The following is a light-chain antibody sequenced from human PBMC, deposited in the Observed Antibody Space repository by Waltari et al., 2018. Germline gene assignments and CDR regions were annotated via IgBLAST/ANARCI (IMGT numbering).Light chain of an antibody. Sequence: DVQMTQSPSSLSASIGDRVTITCQASQDITNYLNWYQQKPGKAPNLLIYATSNLESGVPARLSGSGSGKLFTFPISSLQPEDIATYYCQQYDRLPLTFGPGTTVDV. V-gene: IGKV1-33*01. CDR3: QQYDRLPLT. CDR2: ATS. J-gene: IGKJ3*01. CDR1: QDITNY.